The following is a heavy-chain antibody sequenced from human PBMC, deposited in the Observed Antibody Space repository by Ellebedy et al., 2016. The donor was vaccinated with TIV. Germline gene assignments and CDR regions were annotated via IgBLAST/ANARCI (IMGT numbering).Heavy chain of an antibody. D-gene: IGHD2-21*02. CDR2: ISGSGGST. V-gene: IGHV3-23*01. CDR3: AKSGDRCGGDCYPLHFDY. Sequence: GESLKISCAASGFTFSSYAMSWVRQAPGKGLEWVSAISGSGGSTYYADSVKGRFTISRDNSKNTLYLQMNSLRAEDTAVYYCAKSGDRCGGDCYPLHFDYWGQGTLVTVSS. J-gene: IGHJ4*02. CDR1: GFTFSSYA.